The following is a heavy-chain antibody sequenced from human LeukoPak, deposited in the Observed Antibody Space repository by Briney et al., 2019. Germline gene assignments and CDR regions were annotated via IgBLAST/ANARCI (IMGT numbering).Heavy chain of an antibody. CDR3: ARDRLEYCSSTSCYYFLDY. J-gene: IGHJ4*02. CDR1: GGSISSYY. D-gene: IGHD2-2*01. CDR2: IYTSGST. V-gene: IGHV4-4*07. Sequence: SETLSLTCTVSGGSISSYYWSWIRQPAGKGLEWIGRIYTSGSTNYNPSLKSRVTMSVDTSKNQFSLKLSSVTAADTAVYYCARDRLEYCSSTSCYYFLDYWGQGTLVTVSS.